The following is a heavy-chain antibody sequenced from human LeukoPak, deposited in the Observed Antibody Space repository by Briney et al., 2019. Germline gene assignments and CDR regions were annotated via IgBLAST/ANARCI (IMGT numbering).Heavy chain of an antibody. Sequence: HSGGSLRLSCTTSGFNFSIYPMTWVRQAPGKGLEWVSAISGSGGSTYYADSVKGRFTISRDNSKNTLYLQMNSLGVEDTAVYYCAKGTFDWSFPLYFDSWGQGILVTVSS. CDR1: GFNFSIYP. J-gene: IGHJ4*02. V-gene: IGHV3-23*01. CDR2: ISGSGGST. D-gene: IGHD3-9*01. CDR3: AKGTFDWSFPLYFDS.